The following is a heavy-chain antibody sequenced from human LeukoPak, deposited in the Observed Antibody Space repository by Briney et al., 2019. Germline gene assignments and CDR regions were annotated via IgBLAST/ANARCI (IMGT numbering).Heavy chain of an antibody. CDR2: MNPNSGNT. CDR1: GYTFTSYG. Sequence: ASVKVSCKASGYTFTSYGINWVRQATGQGLEWMGWMNPNSGNTGYAQKFQGRVTMTRNTSISTAYMELSSLRSEDTAVYYCARVVVGATTPEVAFDIWGQGTMVTVSS. V-gene: IGHV1-8*01. J-gene: IGHJ3*02. CDR3: ARVVVGATTPEVAFDI. D-gene: IGHD1-26*01.